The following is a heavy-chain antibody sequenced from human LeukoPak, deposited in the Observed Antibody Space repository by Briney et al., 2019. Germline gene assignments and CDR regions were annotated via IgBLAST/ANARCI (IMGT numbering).Heavy chain of an antibody. CDR1: GGSITSGGYY. CDR3: ARDSSSGFDY. V-gene: IGHV4-31*03. Sequence: SQTLSLTCTVSGGSITSGGYYWSWIRQHPGKGLEWIGYIYYSGSTYYNPSLKSRVTISVDTSKNQFSLKLSSVTAADTAVYYCARDSSSGFDYWGQGTLVTVSS. J-gene: IGHJ4*02. D-gene: IGHD6-6*01. CDR2: IYYSGST.